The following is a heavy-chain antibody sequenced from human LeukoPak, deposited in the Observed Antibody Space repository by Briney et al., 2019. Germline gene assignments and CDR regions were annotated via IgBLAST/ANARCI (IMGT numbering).Heavy chain of an antibody. CDR2: ISYDGSNK. CDR1: GFTLRSYS. J-gene: IGHJ4*02. D-gene: IGHD5-12*01. Sequence: GGSLRLSCEASGFTLRSYSMNWVRQAPGKGLEWVAVISYDGSNKYYADSVEGRFTISRDNSRNTLYLQMNSLRAEDTAVYYCARDRRDGYTNWGQGTLVTVSS. V-gene: IGHV3-30*14. CDR3: ARDRRDGYTN.